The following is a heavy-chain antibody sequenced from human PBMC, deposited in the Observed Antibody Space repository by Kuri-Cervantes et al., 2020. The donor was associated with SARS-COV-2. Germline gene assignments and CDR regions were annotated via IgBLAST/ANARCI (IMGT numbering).Heavy chain of an antibody. V-gene: IGHV3-30*04. D-gene: IGHD3-3*01. Sequence: GESLKISCAASGFTFSTHVMHWVRQAPGKGLEWVAVTSFDGSNKYYGESVKGRFTISRDKSKNTLYLQMNSLRAEDTALYYCARDPNAYNFWSGFKGGIDYWGQGTLVTVSS. J-gene: IGHJ4*02. CDR1: GFTFSTHV. CDR2: TSFDGSNK. CDR3: ARDPNAYNFWSGFKGGIDY.